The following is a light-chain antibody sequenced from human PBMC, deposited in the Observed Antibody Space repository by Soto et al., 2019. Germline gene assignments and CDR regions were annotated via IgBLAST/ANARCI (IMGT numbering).Light chain of an antibody. V-gene: IGLV1-47*01. CDR2: RNN. Sequence: QSALTQPPSASGTPGQRVTISCSGSSSNIGSKYVYWYQQLPGTAPKLLMYRNNQRPSGVPDRFSGSKSGTSASLAISGLRSEDEADYHCAAWDSNLGGPAFGGGTKLTVL. CDR3: AAWDSNLGGPA. J-gene: IGLJ2*01. CDR1: SSNIGSKY.